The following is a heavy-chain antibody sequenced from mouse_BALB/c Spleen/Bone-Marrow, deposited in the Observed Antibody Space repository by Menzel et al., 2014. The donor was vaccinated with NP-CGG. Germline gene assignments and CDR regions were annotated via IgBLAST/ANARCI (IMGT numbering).Heavy chain of an antibody. CDR3: KVKGY. Sequence: VHLVESDAELVTPGASVQISFKASGYTFSDHSIHLVLQKPEQGLEWIGYISPGNGDIKYNEKFKGKATLTADKSSSTAYMQLNSLTSEDSAVYCCKVKGYWGQGTSLTVSS. J-gene: IGHJ2*02. CDR2: ISPGNGDI. V-gene: IGHV1S53*02. CDR1: GYTFSDHS.